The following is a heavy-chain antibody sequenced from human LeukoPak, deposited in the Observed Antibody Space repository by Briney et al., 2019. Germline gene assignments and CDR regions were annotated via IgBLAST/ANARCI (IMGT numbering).Heavy chain of an antibody. CDR1: GFTFSSYA. CDR3: AKTSASYSGSYYAFDI. Sequence: GGSLRLSCAASGFTFSSYAMHWVRQAPGKGLEWVTFIRNDGSNKYYADSVKGRFTISRDNSKNTLYLQMNSLRAEDTAVYYCAKTSASYSGSYYAFDIWGQGTMVTVSS. D-gene: IGHD1-26*01. V-gene: IGHV3-30*02. CDR2: IRNDGSNK. J-gene: IGHJ3*02.